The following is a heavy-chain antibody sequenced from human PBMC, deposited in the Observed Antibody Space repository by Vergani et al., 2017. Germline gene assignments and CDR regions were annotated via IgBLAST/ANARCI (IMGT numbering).Heavy chain of an antibody. CDR3: ARDRVRELLRYYYYYYYMDV. CDR1: GYTFTSYG. D-gene: IGHD1-26*01. CDR2: ISAYNGNT. V-gene: IGHV1-18*01. J-gene: IGHJ6*03. Sequence: QVQLVQSGAEVKKPGASVKVSCKASGYTFTSYGISWVRQAPGQGLEWMGWISAYNGNTNYAQKLQGRVTMTTDTSTSTAYMELRSLRSDDTAVYYCARDRVRELLRYYYYYYYMDVWGKGTTVTVSS.